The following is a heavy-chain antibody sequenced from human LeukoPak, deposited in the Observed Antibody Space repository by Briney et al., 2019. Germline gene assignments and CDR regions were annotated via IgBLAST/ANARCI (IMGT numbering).Heavy chain of an antibody. Sequence: GGSLRLSCAASGFTFSTYAMHWVRQAPGKGLEYVSGISSNGGSTHYGKSVRGRFTISRDNSKNTLYIQMGSLRAEDTAVYYCASSLHAFDIWGQGTMVTVSS. CDR1: GFTFSTYA. CDR3: ASSLHAFDI. V-gene: IGHV3-64*01. CDR2: ISSNGGST. J-gene: IGHJ3*02.